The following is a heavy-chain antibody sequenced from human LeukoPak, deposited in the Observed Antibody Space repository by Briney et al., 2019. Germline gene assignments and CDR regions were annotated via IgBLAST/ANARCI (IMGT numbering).Heavy chain of an antibody. CDR2: IYRSGST. J-gene: IGHJ6*02. Sequence: PSETLSLTCAVSGGSITSGAYAWSWIRQPPGKGLEWIGYIYRSGSTSYKPSLKSRLSITIDKSKNQFSLKLSSVTAADTAVYYCARDRYDSYPMDVWGQGTTVTVSS. D-gene: IGHD3-3*01. CDR3: ARDRYDSYPMDV. CDR1: GGSITSGAYA. V-gene: IGHV4-30-2*01.